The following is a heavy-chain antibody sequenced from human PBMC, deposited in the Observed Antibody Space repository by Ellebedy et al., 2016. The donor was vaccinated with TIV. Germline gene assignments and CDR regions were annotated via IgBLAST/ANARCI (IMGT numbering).Heavy chain of an antibody. CDR3: AKQIVGATFFDS. Sequence: GGSLRLSCAASGFSFNNYAMSWVRQTPGKGLEWMALMSYDGSNTYYADSVKGRFTISRDNAKNTLYLQINSLRTEDTAVYYCAKQIVGATFFDSWGQGTLVAVSS. V-gene: IGHV3-30*18. CDR1: GFSFNNYA. D-gene: IGHD1-26*01. J-gene: IGHJ4*02. CDR2: MSYDGSNT.